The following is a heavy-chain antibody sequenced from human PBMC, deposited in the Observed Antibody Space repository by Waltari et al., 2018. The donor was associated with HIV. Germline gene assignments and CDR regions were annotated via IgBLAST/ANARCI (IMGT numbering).Heavy chain of an antibody. V-gene: IGHV3-30*01. Sequence: QVQLVESGGGVVQPGGSLRVSCEASGFSFNSYRMHWVRRAPGKGLEWVAVMSHDGRKEYYADSVKGRFTISRENSKNTLYLEMNSLRVEDTAVYFCARSWYYDSSPYGMDIWGQGTTVTVSS. D-gene: IGHD3-22*01. J-gene: IGHJ6*02. CDR1: GFSFNSYR. CDR3: ARSWYYDSSPYGMDI. CDR2: MSHDGRKE.